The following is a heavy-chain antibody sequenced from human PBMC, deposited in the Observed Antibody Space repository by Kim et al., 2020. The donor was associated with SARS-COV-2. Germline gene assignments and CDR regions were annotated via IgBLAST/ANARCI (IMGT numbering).Heavy chain of an antibody. Sequence: SETLSLTCAVYGGSFSGYYWSWIRQPPGKGLEWIGEINHSGSTNYNPSLKSRVTISVDTSKNQFSLKLSSVTAADTAVYYYARAMSVTKYYYYYGMDVWGQGTTVTVSS. CDR1: GGSFSGYY. CDR3: ARAMSVTKYYYYYGMDV. CDR2: INHSGST. D-gene: IGHD4-17*01. J-gene: IGHJ6*02. V-gene: IGHV4-34*01.